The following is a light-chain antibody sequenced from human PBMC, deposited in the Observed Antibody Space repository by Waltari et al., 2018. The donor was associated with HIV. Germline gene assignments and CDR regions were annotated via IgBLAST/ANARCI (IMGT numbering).Light chain of an antibody. CDR3: AAWDDSLSALV. CDR1: SSNVGSTY. J-gene: IGLJ2*01. V-gene: IGLV1-47*01. Sequence: QSVLTQPPSVSGTPGQRVTISCSGSSSNVGSTYVYWYQQLPGTAPKPLIYRDNQRPSGVPARCSGSKSGTSASLAISGLRSEDEADYHCAAWDDSLSALVFGGGTKLAVL. CDR2: RDN.